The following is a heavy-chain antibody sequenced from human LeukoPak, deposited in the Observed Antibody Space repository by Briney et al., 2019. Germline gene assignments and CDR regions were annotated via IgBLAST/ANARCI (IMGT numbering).Heavy chain of an antibody. D-gene: IGHD3-10*01. Sequence: GGSLRLSCAASGFSFSSYWMHWVRQAPGKGLVWVSRISSDGSIINYADPVKGRFTISRDNSKTTLYLQMNSLRAEDTAVYYCAKEGTGSYYPSYGMDVWGQGTTVTVSS. J-gene: IGHJ6*02. CDR2: ISSDGSII. V-gene: IGHV3-74*01. CDR1: GFSFSSYW. CDR3: AKEGTGSYYPSYGMDV.